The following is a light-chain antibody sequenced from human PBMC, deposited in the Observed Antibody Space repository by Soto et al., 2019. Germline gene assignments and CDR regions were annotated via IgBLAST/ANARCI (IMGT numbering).Light chain of an antibody. V-gene: IGKV1-5*01. CDR3: QQYESYSPLT. CDR1: QSIRSW. Sequence: DIQMTQSPSTLSASVGDRVTMTCRASQSIRSWLAWYQQKPGKAPKLLIYDASSLESGVPSRFSGRRYGTEFTLTISSLQPDDFGTYYCQQYESYSPLTFGGGTKVEIK. CDR2: DAS. J-gene: IGKJ4*01.